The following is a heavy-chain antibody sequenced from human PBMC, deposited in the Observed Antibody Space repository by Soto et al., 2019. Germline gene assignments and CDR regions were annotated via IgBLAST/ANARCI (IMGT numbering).Heavy chain of an antibody. D-gene: IGHD5-12*01. CDR2: IYYSGST. J-gene: IGHJ5*02. CDR1: GGSISSSNYY. CDR3: ARSNIGYEIWFDP. V-gene: IGHV4-61*05. Sequence: SETLSLTCTVSGGSISSSNYYWVWLPQPPGKGLEWIGYIYYSGSTNYNPSLKSRVTISVDTSKNHFSLKLSSVTAADTAIYYCARSNIGYEIWFDPWGQGTLVTVSS.